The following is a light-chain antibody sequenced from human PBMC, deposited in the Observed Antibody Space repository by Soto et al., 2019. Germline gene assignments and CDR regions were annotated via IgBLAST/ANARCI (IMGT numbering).Light chain of an antibody. V-gene: IGKV3-11*01. Sequence: IVMTQSPATXRANGRKRAPFTWRDSQSISIYLAWYQHKTGKAPSXLXXXASNKDTGIPARLRGSGSGTDFTLTISSRETADFAVYYWKQRNKGHREITFCNGTRLEI. CDR2: XAS. J-gene: IGKJ5*01. CDR3: KQRNKGHREIT. CDR1: QSISIY.